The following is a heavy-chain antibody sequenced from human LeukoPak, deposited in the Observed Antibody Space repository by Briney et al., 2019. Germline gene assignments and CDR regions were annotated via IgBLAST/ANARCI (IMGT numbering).Heavy chain of an antibody. CDR1: GGSISSSSYY. D-gene: IGHD4-17*01. Sequence: SETLSLTCTVSGGSISSSSYYWGWIRQPPGKGLEWFGSIYYSGSTYYNPSLKSRVTISVDTSKNQFSLKLSSVTAADTAVYYCARDRATVTNYYYYGMDVWGQGTTVTVSS. J-gene: IGHJ6*02. CDR2: IYYSGST. CDR3: ARDRATVTNYYYYGMDV. V-gene: IGHV4-39*07.